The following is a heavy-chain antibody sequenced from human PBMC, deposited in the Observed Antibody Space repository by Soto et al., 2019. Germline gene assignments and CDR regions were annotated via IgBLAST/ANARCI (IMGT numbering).Heavy chain of an antibody. CDR1: GYTFTSYG. V-gene: IGHV1-18*04. D-gene: IGHD3-3*01. Sequence: QVKLVQSGAEVKKPGASVKVSCKASGYTFTSYGISWVRQAPGQGLEWMGWISAYNGNTNYAQKLQCRVTMTTDTSTSTAYMELRSLRSDDTAVYYCARDQLLLRFLEWLSGGMDVWGQGTTVTVSS. CDR3: ARDQLLLRFLEWLSGGMDV. CDR2: ISAYNGNT. J-gene: IGHJ6*02.